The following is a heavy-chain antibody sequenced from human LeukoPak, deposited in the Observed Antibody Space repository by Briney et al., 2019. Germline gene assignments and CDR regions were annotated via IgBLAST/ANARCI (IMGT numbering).Heavy chain of an antibody. CDR1: GYTFTSYG. CDR3: ARDLNNYGAGLVDPGSPDAFDI. D-gene: IGHD4-11*01. J-gene: IGHJ3*02. CDR2: ISAYNGNT. Sequence: GASVKVSCKASGYTFTSYGISWVRQAPGQGLEWMGWISAYNGNTNYAQKLQGRVTMTTDTSTSTAYMELRSLRSDDTAVYYCARDLNNYGAGLVDPGSPDAFDIWGQGTMVTVSS. V-gene: IGHV1-18*01.